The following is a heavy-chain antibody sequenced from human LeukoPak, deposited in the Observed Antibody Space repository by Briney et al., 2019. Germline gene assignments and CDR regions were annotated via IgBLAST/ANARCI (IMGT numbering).Heavy chain of an antibody. CDR3: ARVCSSTSCYAWFDP. V-gene: IGHV4-4*07. CDR2: IYTSGST. J-gene: IGHJ5*02. CDR1: GGSISSYY. D-gene: IGHD2-2*01. Sequence: SQTLSLTCTVSGGSISSYYWSWIRQPAGKGLEWIGRIYTSGSTNYNPSLKSRVTMSVDTSKNQFSLKLSSVTAADTAVYYCARVCSSTSCYAWFDPWGQGTLVTVSS.